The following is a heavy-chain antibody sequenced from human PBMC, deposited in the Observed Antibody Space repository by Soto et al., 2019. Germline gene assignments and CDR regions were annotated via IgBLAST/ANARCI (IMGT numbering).Heavy chain of an antibody. CDR2: IYWNDDK. Sequence: QITLKESGPTLVKPTQTLTLTCIFSGFSLRTSGVGVGWIRQPPGKALEWLGFIYWNDDKRYSPSLKSRLTITNDTSKIPVVLTMSNFDPVATLTYYCPQGGNSGWYGWFDSWGQGTLVTVAS. CDR1: GFSLRTSGVG. J-gene: IGHJ5*01. D-gene: IGHD6-19*01. V-gene: IGHV2-5*01. CDR3: PQGGNSGWYGWFDS.